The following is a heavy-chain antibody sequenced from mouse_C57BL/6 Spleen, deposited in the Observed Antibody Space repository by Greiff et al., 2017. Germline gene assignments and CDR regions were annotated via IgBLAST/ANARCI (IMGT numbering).Heavy chain of an antibody. Sequence: QVQLQQPGAELVRPGSSVKLSCKASGYTFPSSWMHWVKQRPIQGLEWIGNIDPSDSETHYNQQFKDKATLTADKSSSTAYMQLRSLTSEDSEVYYCAREGITAVVAPYGFDYGGQGTTLTGSS. CDR1: GYTFPSSW. J-gene: IGHJ2*01. V-gene: IGHV1-52*01. CDR3: AREGITAVVAPYGFDY. CDR2: IDPSDSET. D-gene: IGHD1-1*01.